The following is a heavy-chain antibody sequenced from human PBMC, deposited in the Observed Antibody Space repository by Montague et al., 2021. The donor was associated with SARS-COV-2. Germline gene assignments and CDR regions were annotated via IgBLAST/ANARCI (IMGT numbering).Heavy chain of an antibody. CDR2: IDWDDDK. V-gene: IGHV2-70*01. D-gene: IGHD3-9*01. Sequence: VKPTQTLTLTCTFSGFSLSTSGMCVSWIRQPPGKALEWLALIDWDDDKYYSTSLKTRLTISKDTTKNQVVLTMTNMDSVDTATYYCARIRDYDILTGSYPGFDYWGQGTLVTVSS. CDR1: GFSLSTSGMC. CDR3: ARIRDYDILTGSYPGFDY. J-gene: IGHJ4*02.